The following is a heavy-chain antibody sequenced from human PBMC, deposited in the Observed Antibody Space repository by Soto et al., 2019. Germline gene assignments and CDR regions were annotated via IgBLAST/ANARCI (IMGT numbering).Heavy chain of an antibody. V-gene: IGHV4-30-4*01. Sequence: SETLSLTCTVSGGSISSGDYYWSWIRQPPGKGLEWIGYIYYSGSTYYNPSLKSRVTISVDTSKNQFSLKLSSVTAADTAVYYCARGSIILYYYYGMDVWGQGTTVTVSS. CDR2: IYYSGST. CDR3: ARGSIILYYYYGMDV. J-gene: IGHJ6*02. CDR1: GGSISSGDYY. D-gene: IGHD3-16*01.